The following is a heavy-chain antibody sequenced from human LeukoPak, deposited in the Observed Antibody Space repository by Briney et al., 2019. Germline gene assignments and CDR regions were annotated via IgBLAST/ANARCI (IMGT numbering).Heavy chain of an antibody. Sequence: PGGSLRLSCAASGFTFSSYSMNWVRQAPGKGLEWVSSISSSSSYIYYADSVKGRFTISRDNAKNSLYLQMNSLRAEDTAVYYCAKGMVDTAMALTYYYMDVWGKGTTVTVSS. D-gene: IGHD5-18*01. V-gene: IGHV3-21*01. CDR3: AKGMVDTAMALTYYYMDV. CDR2: ISSSSSYI. CDR1: GFTFSSYS. J-gene: IGHJ6*03.